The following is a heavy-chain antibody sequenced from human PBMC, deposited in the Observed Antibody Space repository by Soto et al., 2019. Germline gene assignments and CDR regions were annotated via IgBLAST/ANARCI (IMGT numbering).Heavy chain of an antibody. D-gene: IGHD3-10*01. CDR1: GGIFTATA. Sequence: SVTVACKSSGGIFTATAISWVRQAPGQGPEWMGGVIPMFGTANYPQRFQGRVTITADESTNTAYMQLSSLRSEDTAVYLCAVGFKVDYYRLDVWGQGTTVTVSS. V-gene: IGHV1-69*13. J-gene: IGHJ6*02. CDR3: AVGFKVDYYRLDV. CDR2: VIPMFGTA.